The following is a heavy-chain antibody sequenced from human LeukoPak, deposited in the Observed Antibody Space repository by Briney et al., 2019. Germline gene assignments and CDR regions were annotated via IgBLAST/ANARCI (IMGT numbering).Heavy chain of an antibody. CDR3: AKDPETYSSRWFDS. D-gene: IGHD2-21*01. CDR2: ISDSGGST. CDR1: GFTFSSYA. Sequence: PGGSLRLSCAASGFTFSSYAMSWVRQAPGKGLEWVSAISDSGGSTYYADSVKGRFTISRDNSKNTLYLHMNSLRVEDTAVYYCAKDPETYSSRWFDSWGQGTLVTVSS. V-gene: IGHV3-23*01. J-gene: IGHJ5*01.